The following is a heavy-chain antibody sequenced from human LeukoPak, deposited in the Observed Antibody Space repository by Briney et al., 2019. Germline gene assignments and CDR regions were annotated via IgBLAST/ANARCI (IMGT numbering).Heavy chain of an antibody. V-gene: IGHV1-2*02. J-gene: IGHJ6*03. CDR3: AKPPRYYYDSSGYYYYYYYMDV. CDR1: GYTFTSYY. Sequence: ASVKVSCKASGYTFTSYYMHWVRQAPGQGLEWMGWINPNSGGTNYAQKFQGRVTMTRDTSISTAYMELSRLRSDDTAVYYCAKPPRYYYDSSGYYYYYYYMDVWGKGTTVTVSS. CDR2: INPNSGGT. D-gene: IGHD3-22*01.